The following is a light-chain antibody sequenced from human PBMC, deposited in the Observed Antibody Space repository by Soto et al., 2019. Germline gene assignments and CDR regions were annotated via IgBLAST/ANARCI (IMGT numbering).Light chain of an antibody. J-gene: IGLJ7*01. CDR3: VLYMGSGINV. CDR2: STH. CDR1: SGSVSTNYY. Sequence: QAVVTQEPSLSVSPGGTVTFTCGLSSGSVSTNYYPSWYQQTPGQSPRTLMYSTHTRSSGVPDRFSGSILGNKAALTITGAQADDESDYYCVLYMGSGINVFGGGTQLTVL. V-gene: IGLV8-61*01.